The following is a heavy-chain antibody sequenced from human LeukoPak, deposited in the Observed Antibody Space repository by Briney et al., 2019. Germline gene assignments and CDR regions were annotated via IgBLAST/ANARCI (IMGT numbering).Heavy chain of an antibody. D-gene: IGHD3-22*01. V-gene: IGHV1-69*01. CDR1: GGTFSSYA. CDR3: ASSHDSSGYLVVEYFQH. Sequence: SVKVSCKASGGTFSSYAISWVRQAPGQGLEWMGGIIPIFGTANYAQKFQGRVTITADESTSTAYMELSSLRSEDTAVYYCASSHDSSGYLVVEYFQHWGQGTLVTVSS. CDR2: IIPIFGTA. J-gene: IGHJ1*01.